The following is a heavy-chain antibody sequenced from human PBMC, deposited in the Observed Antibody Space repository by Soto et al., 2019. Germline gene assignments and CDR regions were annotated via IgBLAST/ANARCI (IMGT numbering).Heavy chain of an antibody. Sequence: QVQLQESGPGLVKPSQTLSLTCTVSGGSISSGGYYWSWIRQHPGKGLEWIGYIYYSGSTYYNPALKRRVTISVDTSKNQFSLKLSSVTAADTAVYYCARDHYSGYDYDYYYGMDVWGQGTTVTVSS. CDR1: GGSISSGGYY. V-gene: IGHV4-31*03. CDR2: IYYSGST. CDR3: ARDHYSGYDYDYYYGMDV. D-gene: IGHD5-12*01. J-gene: IGHJ6*02.